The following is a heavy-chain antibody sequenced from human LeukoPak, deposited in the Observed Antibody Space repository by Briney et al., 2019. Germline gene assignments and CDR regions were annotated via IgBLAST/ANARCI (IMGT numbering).Heavy chain of an antibody. J-gene: IGHJ4*02. CDR2: INYSGRT. V-gene: IGHV4-38-2*01. D-gene: IGHD4-11*01. Sequence: SSETLSLTCSVSGYSIRSGYQWGWIRQAPGKGLEWIGSINYSGRTYDNPSLKSRVTISIDTSKNQIFLKLSSTTAADTAHYYCARAEINDYNRYWGQGILVIVSS. CDR3: ARAEINDYNRY. CDR1: GYSIRSGYQ.